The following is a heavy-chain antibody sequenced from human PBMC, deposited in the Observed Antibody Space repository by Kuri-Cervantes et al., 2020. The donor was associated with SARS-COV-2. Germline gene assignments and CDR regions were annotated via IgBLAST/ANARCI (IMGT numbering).Heavy chain of an antibody. V-gene: IGHV3-7*01. D-gene: IGHD6-13*01. Sequence: GGSLRLSCAASGFTFSSYWMSWVRQAPGKGLEWVANIKQDGSEKYYVDSVKGRFTISRDNSKNTLYLQMISLRAEDTAVYYCAKDRSSSWLWYFDLWGRGTLVTVSS. CDR2: IKQDGSEK. J-gene: IGHJ2*01. CDR1: GFTFSSYW. CDR3: AKDRSSSWLWYFDL.